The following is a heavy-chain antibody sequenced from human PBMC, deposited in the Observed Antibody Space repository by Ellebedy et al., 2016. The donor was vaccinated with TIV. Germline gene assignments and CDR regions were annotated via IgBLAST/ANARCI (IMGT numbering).Heavy chain of an antibody. CDR1: GYTFIDYY. V-gene: IGHV1-2*02. J-gene: IGHJ5*02. CDR3: AGQKKSRLDRGVRSFWFNP. D-gene: IGHD3-10*01. Sequence: AASVKVSCKASGYTFIDYYIHWVRQAPGQGLEWMGWINPNSGGTNYAQKFQGRVTISEYPSIGTAYMELSRLTSEDTAVYFCAGQKKSRLDRGVRSFWFNPWGQGTLVTVSS. CDR2: INPNSGGT.